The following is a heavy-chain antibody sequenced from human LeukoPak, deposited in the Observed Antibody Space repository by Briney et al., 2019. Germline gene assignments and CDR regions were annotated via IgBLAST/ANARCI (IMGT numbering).Heavy chain of an antibody. CDR1: GGSISSSNW. CDR3: AREGGLRYFDWLLDYFDY. V-gene: IGHV4-4*02. Sequence: SETLSLTCAVSGGSISSSNWWSWVRQPPGKGLEWIGEINHSGSTNYNPSLKSRVTISVDTSKNQFSLKLSSVTAADTAVYYCAREGGLRYFDWLLDYFDYWGQGTLVTVSS. CDR2: INHSGST. J-gene: IGHJ4*02. D-gene: IGHD3-9*01.